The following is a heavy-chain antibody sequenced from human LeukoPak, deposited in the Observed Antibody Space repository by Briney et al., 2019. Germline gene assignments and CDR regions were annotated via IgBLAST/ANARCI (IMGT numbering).Heavy chain of an antibody. V-gene: IGHV4-39*01. CDR2: IYYSGTT. CDR1: GGSISSSSSYY. D-gene: IGHD3-3*01. J-gene: IGHJ5*02. CDR3: ARQIWPENFRSGYCDWLDP. Sequence: SETLSLTCTVSGGSISSSSSYYWGWIRQPPGKGLEWIGSIYYSGTTYYNPSLKSRVTISVDTSKNQFSLKLSSVTAADTAVYYCARQIWPENFRSGYCDWLDPWGQGTLVTVSS.